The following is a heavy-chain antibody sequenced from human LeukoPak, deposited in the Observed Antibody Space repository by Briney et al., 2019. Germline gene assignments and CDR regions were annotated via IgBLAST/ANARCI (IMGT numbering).Heavy chain of an antibody. CDR2: ISYDGSSK. CDR3: ARPAGGYCSTTSCYAWDY. Sequence: GGSLRLSCAASAFTFSSYAMHWVRQPPGKGLEWVAVISYDGSSKYYADSVKGRFTISRDNSKNTLYLQMNSLRAEDTAVYYCARPAGGYCSTTSCYAWDYWGQGTLVTVSS. J-gene: IGHJ4*02. D-gene: IGHD2-2*01. V-gene: IGHV3-30-3*01. CDR1: AFTFSSYA.